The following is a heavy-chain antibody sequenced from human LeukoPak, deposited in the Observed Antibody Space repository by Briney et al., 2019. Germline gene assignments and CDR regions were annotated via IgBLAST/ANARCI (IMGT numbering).Heavy chain of an antibody. CDR3: ARAGDYSDYESYFDY. D-gene: IGHD4-11*01. CDR1: GFTFSSYA. J-gene: IGHJ4*02. Sequence: GGSLRLSCAASGFTFSSYAMHWVRQAPGKGLEWVAVISYDGSNKYYADSVKGRFTISRDNSKNTLYLQMNSLRAEDTAVYYCARAGDYSDYESYFDYWGQGTLVTVSS. V-gene: IGHV3-30*04. CDR2: ISYDGSNK.